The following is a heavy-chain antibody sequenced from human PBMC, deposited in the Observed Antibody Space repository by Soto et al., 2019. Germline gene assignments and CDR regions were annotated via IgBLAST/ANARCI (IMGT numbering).Heavy chain of an antibody. CDR3: ARSSEYSCSLGAFDI. CDR1: GGSISSGGYS. J-gene: IGHJ3*02. CDR2: IYHSGST. D-gene: IGHD6-6*01. V-gene: IGHV4-30-2*01. Sequence: SETLSLTCAVSGGSISSGGYSWSWIRQPPGKGLEWIGYIYHSGSTYYNPSLKSRVTISVDRSKNQFSLKLSSVTAADTAVYYCARSSEYSCSLGAFDIWGQGTMVTVSS.